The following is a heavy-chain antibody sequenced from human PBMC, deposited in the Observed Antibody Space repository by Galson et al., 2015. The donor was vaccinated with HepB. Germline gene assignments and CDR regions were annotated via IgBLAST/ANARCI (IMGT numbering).Heavy chain of an antibody. CDR1: GGSISSYY. V-gene: IGHV4-59*01. Sequence: SETLSLTCTVSGGSISSYYWSWIRQPPGKGLEWIGYIYYSGSTNYNPSLKSRVTISVDTSKNQFSLKVSSVTAADTAVYYCARASGWLQLRPRYFDYWGQGTLVTVSS. CDR2: IYYSGST. D-gene: IGHD5-24*01. J-gene: IGHJ4*02. CDR3: ARASGWLQLRPRYFDY.